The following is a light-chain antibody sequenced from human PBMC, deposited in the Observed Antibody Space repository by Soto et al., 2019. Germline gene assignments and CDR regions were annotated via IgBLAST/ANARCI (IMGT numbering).Light chain of an antibody. V-gene: IGLV1-47*01. Sequence: QSVLTQPPSASGTPGQRVTISCSGSSSNVGVNFVYWYQHLPGTAPKLLIYRNDQRPSGVPDRFSGSKSGTSSSLAISGLRYEDEADYCCAAWDDSLRGRVFGTGTKVTVL. CDR1: SSNVGVNF. CDR2: RND. J-gene: IGLJ1*01. CDR3: AAWDDSLRGRV.